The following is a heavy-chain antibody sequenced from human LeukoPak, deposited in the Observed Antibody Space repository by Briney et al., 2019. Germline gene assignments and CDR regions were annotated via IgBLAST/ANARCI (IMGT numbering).Heavy chain of an antibody. V-gene: IGHV4-59*01. D-gene: IGHD3-22*01. J-gene: IGHJ6*02. CDR1: GGSISSYF. Sequence: SETLSLTCTVSGGSISSYFWSWIRQPPGKGLEWIGYIYYSGSTNYNPSLKSRVTISVDTSKNQFSLKLSSVTAADTAVYYCARDITMIGTSYYYGMDVWGQGTTGTVSS. CDR3: ARDITMIGTSYYYGMDV. CDR2: IYYSGST.